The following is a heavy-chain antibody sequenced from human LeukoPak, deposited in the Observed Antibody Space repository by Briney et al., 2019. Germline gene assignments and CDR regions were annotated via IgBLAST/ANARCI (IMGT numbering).Heavy chain of an antibody. CDR2: ISSSSSTI. D-gene: IGHD4-17*01. J-gene: IGHJ3*02. Sequence: GPLSLSCAAPGFPFRSYSMNWVRPAPGKGLEWVSYISSSSSTIYYADSVKGRFTISRDNAKNSLYLQMNSLRAEDTAVYYCAKDGRGGTTVTTADAFDIWGQGTMVTVSS. CDR3: AKDGRGGTTVTTADAFDI. V-gene: IGHV3-48*01. CDR1: GFPFRSYS.